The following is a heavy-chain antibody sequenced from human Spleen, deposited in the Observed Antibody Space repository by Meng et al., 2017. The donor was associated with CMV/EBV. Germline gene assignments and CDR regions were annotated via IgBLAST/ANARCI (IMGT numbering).Heavy chain of an antibody. V-gene: IGHV1-2*02. J-gene: IGHJ6*02. CDR2: SNPRSGGT. CDR1: GIFTGQY. Sequence: ASVKVSCKASGIFTGQYIHWVRQAPGQGLEWMGWSNPRSGGTHYAQKFQARVTMTRDTSISTGYMELSRLRSDDSAVYYCARVLKSEFLDYYHAMDVWGQGTTVTVSS. D-gene: IGHD3-3*01. CDR3: ARVLKSEFLDYYHAMDV.